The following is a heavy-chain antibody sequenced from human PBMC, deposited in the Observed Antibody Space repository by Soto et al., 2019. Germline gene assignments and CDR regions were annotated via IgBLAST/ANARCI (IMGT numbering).Heavy chain of an antibody. CDR2: TYYRSKWYN. V-gene: IGHV6-1*01. D-gene: IGHD2-2*01. CDR1: GDSVSSNSAA. Sequence: PSQTLSLTCVISGDSVSSNSAAWNWIRQSPSRGLEWLGRTYYRSKWYNDYAVSVKSRITINPDTSKNQFSLQLNSVTPEDTAVYYCVRADARMTWFDPWGQGTLVIVSS. J-gene: IGHJ5*02. CDR3: VRADARMTWFDP.